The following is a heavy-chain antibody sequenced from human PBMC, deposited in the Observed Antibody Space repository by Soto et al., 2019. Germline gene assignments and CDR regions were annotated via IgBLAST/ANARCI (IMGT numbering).Heavy chain of an antibody. J-gene: IGHJ4*02. CDR2: IYYSGST. V-gene: IGHV4-59*01. CDR1: GGSISSYY. CDR3: ARSLSSYGGKNFDY. Sequence: SETLSLTCTFSGGSISSYYWSWIRQPPGKGLEWIGYIYYSGSTNYNPSLKSRVTISVDTSKNQFSLKLSSVTAADTAVYYCARSLSSYGGKNFDYWGQGTLVTVSS. D-gene: IGHD5-18*01.